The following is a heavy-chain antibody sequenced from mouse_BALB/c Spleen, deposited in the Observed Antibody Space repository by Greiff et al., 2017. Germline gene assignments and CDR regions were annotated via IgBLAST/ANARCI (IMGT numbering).Heavy chain of an antibody. D-gene: IGHD2-1*01. J-gene: IGHJ3*01. V-gene: IGHV1-4*02. CDR2: INPSSGYT. Sequence: VQLVESAAELARPGASVKMSCKASGYTFTSYTMHWVKQRPGQGLEWIGYINPSSGYTEYNQKFKDKTTLTADKSSSTAYMQLSSLTSEDSAVYYCARKDYGNYGFAYWGQGTLVTVSA. CDR1: GYTFTSYT. CDR3: ARKDYGNYGFAY.